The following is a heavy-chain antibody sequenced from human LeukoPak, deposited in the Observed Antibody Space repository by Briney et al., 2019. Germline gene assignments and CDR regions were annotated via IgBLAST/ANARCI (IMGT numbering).Heavy chain of an antibody. J-gene: IGHJ6*01. D-gene: IGHD3-9*01. CDR2: TSYDGGDK. Sequence: PGGSLRLSCAASGFTFSTYAIHWVRHAPGKGLEWVAVTSYDGGDKYYADSVKGRFTISRDNSKNTVSLEMNSLRAGDTAVYYCARGGFFDILTGYYQTQYYYPMDVWGRGTTVTVSS. V-gene: IGHV3-30*04. CDR1: GFTFSTYA. CDR3: ARGGFFDILTGYYQTQYYYPMDV.